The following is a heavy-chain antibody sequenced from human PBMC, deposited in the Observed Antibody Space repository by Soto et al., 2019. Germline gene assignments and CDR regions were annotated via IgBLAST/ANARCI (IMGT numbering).Heavy chain of an antibody. Sequence: ASVKVSCKASGYTFTSYGISWVRQAPGQGLEWMGRISAYNGKTNYAQKLKGRVTMTTDTSTSTAFMELRSLRSDDTAVYYCARDPLLYSSGWYPNDAFDIWGQGTMVTVSS. D-gene: IGHD6-19*01. CDR3: ARDPLLYSSGWYPNDAFDI. V-gene: IGHV1-18*01. CDR1: GYTFTSYG. J-gene: IGHJ3*02. CDR2: ISAYNGKT.